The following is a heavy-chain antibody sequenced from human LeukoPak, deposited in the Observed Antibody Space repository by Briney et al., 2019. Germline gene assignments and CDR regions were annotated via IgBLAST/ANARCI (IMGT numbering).Heavy chain of an antibody. V-gene: IGHV4-4*02. CDR3: AREILGGFNLGAY. Sequence: SETLSLTCTVSLDSTTSNFWSWVRQPPGKGLEWIGEIHRSGSPNYNPSLQSRVTISIDRSRNQIVLELSSVTAADTAFYYCAREILGGFNLGAYWGQGTLVTVSS. D-gene: IGHD3-16*01. CDR2: IHRSGSP. J-gene: IGHJ4*02. CDR1: LDSTTSNF.